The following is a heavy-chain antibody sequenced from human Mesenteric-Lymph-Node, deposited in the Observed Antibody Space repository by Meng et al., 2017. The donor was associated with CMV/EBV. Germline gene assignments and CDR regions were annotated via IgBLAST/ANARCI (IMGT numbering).Heavy chain of an antibody. CDR3: AKDGRGFWSGYYIDY. D-gene: IGHD3-3*01. V-gene: IGHV3-30*02. CDR1: GFTFSSYG. CDR2: IRYDGSNK. Sequence: LSLTCAASGFTFSSYGMHWVRQAPGKGLEWVAFIRYDGSNKYYADSVKARFTISRDNSKNTLYLQMNSLRAEDTAVYYCAKDGRGFWSGYYIDYWGQGTLVTVSS. J-gene: IGHJ4*02.